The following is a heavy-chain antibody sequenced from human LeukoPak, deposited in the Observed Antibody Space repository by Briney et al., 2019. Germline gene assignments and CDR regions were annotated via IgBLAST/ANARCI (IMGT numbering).Heavy chain of an antibody. CDR1: GFTFSSYS. V-gene: IGHV3-21*04. CDR2: ISSSSSYI. CDR3: AKLLYSGSYSFDY. Sequence: PGGSLRLSCAASGFTFSSYSMTWVRQAPGKGLEWVSSISSSSSYIYYADSVKGRFTISRDNSKNTLYLQMNSLRAEDTAVYYCAKLLYSGSYSFDYWGQGTLVTVSS. D-gene: IGHD1-26*01. J-gene: IGHJ4*02.